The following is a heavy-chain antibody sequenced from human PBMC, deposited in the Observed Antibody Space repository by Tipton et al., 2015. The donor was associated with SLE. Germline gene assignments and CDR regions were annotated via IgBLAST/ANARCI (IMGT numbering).Heavy chain of an antibody. V-gene: IGHV4-4*02. D-gene: IGHD2-21*02. CDR1: GGSIISSNW. CDR2: IYHSGST. Sequence: SLRLSCAVSGGSIISSNWWSWVRQPPGKGLEWIGEIYHSGSTNYNPSLKSRVTISVDKSKNQFSLKLTSVTAADTAVYYCARQLGWGDPFAFDYWGQGTLVTVSP. CDR3: ARQLGWGDPFAFDY. J-gene: IGHJ4*02.